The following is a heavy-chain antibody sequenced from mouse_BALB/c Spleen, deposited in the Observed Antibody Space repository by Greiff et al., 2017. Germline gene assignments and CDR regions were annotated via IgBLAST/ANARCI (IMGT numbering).Heavy chain of an antibody. V-gene: IGHV1S29*02. Sequence: EVHLVESGPELVKPGASVKISCKASGYTFTDYNMHWVKQSHGKSLEWIGYIYPYNGGTGYNQKFKSKATLTVDNSSSTAYMELRSLTSEDSAVYYCARVGIYYDYDGGAVAYWGQGTLVTVSA. D-gene: IGHD2-4*01. CDR3: ARVGIYYDYDGGAVAY. CDR2: IYPYNGGT. CDR1: GYTFTDYN. J-gene: IGHJ3*01.